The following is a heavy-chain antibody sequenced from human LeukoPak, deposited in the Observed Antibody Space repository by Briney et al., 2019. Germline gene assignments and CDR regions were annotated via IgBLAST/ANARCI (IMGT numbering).Heavy chain of an antibody. CDR2: ISFDGTNK. CDR3: ATDYGDYEPIAY. J-gene: IGHJ4*02. Sequence: PGRSLRLSWTASGVTLSNYAMHWVRRPPGRGLEWVAVISFDGTNKYYGDSVEGRFSVSRDNSKNTLYLQMNSLRPDDTAMYYCATDYGDYEPIAYWGQGTLVTVAS. D-gene: IGHD4-17*01. CDR1: GVTLSNYA. V-gene: IGHV3-30*04.